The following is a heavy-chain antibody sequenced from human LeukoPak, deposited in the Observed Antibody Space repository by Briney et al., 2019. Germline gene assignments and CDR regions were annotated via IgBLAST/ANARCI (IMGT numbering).Heavy chain of an antibody. CDR3: ARGRSSIAVAGTPYYYYCMDV. J-gene: IGHJ6*03. Sequence: SETLSLTCAVNGGSFSGYYGSWIRQPPGKGLEWIGEINHSGSTNYNPSLKSRVTISVDTSKNQFSLKVRSVTAADRAVYYCARGRSSIAVAGTPYYYYCMDVWGKGTTVTVSS. V-gene: IGHV4-34*01. D-gene: IGHD6-19*01. CDR1: GGSFSGYY. CDR2: INHSGST.